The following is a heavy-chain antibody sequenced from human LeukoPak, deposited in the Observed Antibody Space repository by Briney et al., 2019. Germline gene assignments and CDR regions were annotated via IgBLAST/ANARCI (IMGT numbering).Heavy chain of an antibody. CDR3: ARDLNWVFDY. CDR2: INGRSSNV. Sequence: GGSLRLSCAASGFTFSSHSVNWVRQAPGKGLEWVSYINGRSSNVYYADSVKGRFTISRENAKNPLYLQMNSLRAEDTAVYFCARDLNWVFDYWGQGTLVTVSS. J-gene: IGHJ4*02. CDR1: GFTFSSHS. V-gene: IGHV3-48*01. D-gene: IGHD7-27*01.